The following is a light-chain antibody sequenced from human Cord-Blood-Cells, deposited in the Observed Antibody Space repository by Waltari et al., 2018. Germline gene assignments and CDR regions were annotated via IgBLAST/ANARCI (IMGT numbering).Light chain of an antibody. J-gene: IGLJ3*02. Sequence: QSVLTQPPSVSGAPGQRVTISCPGSSSNIGAGSDVHGYQQLPGTAPKLLIYGNSNRPSGVPDRFSGSKSGTSASLAITGLQAEDEADYYCQSYDSSLSGSVFGGGTKLTVL. CDR3: QSYDSSLSGSV. CDR1: SSNIGAGSD. CDR2: GNS. V-gene: IGLV1-40*01.